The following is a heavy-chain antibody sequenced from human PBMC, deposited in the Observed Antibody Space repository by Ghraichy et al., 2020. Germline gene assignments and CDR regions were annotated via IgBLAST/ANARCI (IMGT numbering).Heavy chain of an antibody. CDR2: IIPILGIA. J-gene: IGHJ6*02. V-gene: IGHV1-69*04. Sequence: SVKVSCKASGGTFSSYAISWVRQAPGQGLEWMGRIIPILGIANYAQKFQGRVTITADKSTSTAYMELSSLRSEDTAVYYCARARGYSGSPPAYYGMDVWGQGTTVTVSS. CDR3: ARARGYSGSPPAYYGMDV. D-gene: IGHD1-26*01. CDR1: GGTFSSYA.